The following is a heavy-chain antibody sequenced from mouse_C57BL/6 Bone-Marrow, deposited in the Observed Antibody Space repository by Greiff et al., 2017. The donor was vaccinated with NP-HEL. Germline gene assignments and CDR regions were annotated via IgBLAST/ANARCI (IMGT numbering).Heavy chain of an antibody. D-gene: IGHD1-2*01. CDR1: GYTFTSYW. Sequence: QVQLQQPGAELVKPGASVKMSCKASGYTFTSYWITWVKQRPGQGLEWIGDIYPGSGSTNYNEQFKSKATLTVDTSSSTAYMQLISLTSEDSAVYYGAREEGLRPWYFDVWGTGTTVTVSS. J-gene: IGHJ1*03. V-gene: IGHV1-55*01. CDR2: IYPGSGST. CDR3: AREEGLRPWYFDV.